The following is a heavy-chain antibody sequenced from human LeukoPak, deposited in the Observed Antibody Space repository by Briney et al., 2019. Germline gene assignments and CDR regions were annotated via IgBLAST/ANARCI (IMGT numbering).Heavy chain of an antibody. D-gene: IGHD2-21*01. Sequence: GRSLRLSCAASGFTFSTYTMNWVRQAPGKGLEWVSSISSSSSSTHYADSAKGRFTISRDNAKNSLYLQMNSLRAEDAAVYYCLRGDVRDYWGHGTLVTVSS. J-gene: IGHJ4*01. V-gene: IGHV3-21*01. CDR3: LRGDVRDY. CDR2: ISSSSSST. CDR1: GFTFSTYT.